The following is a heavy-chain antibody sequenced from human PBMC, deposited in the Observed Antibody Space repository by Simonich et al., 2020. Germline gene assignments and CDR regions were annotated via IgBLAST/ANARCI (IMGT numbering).Heavy chain of an antibody. CDR1: GFTFSSYS. CDR3: ARVLSSYYYYYMDV. CDR2: ISNSSSYI. V-gene: IGHV3-21*01. D-gene: IGHD6-6*01. Sequence: EVQLVESGGGLVKPGGSLRLSCAASGFTFSSYSMNWVRQAPGKGLEWVSSISNSSSYIYYADSVKGRFTISRDNAKNSLYLQMNSLRAEDTAVYYCARVLSSYYYYYMDVWGKGTTVTVSS. J-gene: IGHJ6*03.